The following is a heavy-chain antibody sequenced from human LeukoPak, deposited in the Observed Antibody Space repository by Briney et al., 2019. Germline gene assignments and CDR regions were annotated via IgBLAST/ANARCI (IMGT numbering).Heavy chain of an antibody. J-gene: IGHJ6*02. Sequence: GGSLRLSCAASGFTFSSYAMHWVRQAPGKGLEYVSAITSNVDSTYYANSVKGRFTISRDNSKNTLYLQMGSLRAEDMAVYYCARAPRIGGTYSYYYYGMDVWGQGTTVTVS. CDR3: ARAPRIGGTYSYYYYGMDV. CDR2: ITSNVDST. V-gene: IGHV3-64*01. D-gene: IGHD1-26*01. CDR1: GFTFSSYA.